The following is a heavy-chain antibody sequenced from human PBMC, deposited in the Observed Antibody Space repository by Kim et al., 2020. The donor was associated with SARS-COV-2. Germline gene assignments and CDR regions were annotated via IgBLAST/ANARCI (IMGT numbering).Heavy chain of an antibody. CDR2: IYTSGST. CDR3: GSTVTKKNYYYYGMDV. V-gene: IGHV4-61*02. CDR1: GGSISSGSYY. Sequence: SETLSLTCTVSGGSISSGSYYWSWIRQPAGKGLEWIGRIYTSGSTNYNPSLKSRVTISVDTSKNQFSLQLSSVTAADTAVYSCGSTVTKKNYYYYGMDVWGQGTTVTVSS. D-gene: IGHD4-17*01. J-gene: IGHJ6*02.